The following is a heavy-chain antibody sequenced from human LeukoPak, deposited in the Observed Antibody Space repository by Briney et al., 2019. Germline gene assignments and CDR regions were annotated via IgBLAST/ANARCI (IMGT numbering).Heavy chain of an antibody. CDR2: ISSSSSTI. CDR3: ARDRYYDSSGYNFDY. J-gene: IGHJ4*02. D-gene: IGHD3-22*01. V-gene: IGHV3-48*04. Sequence: GGSLRLSCAASGFTFSSYSMNWVRQAPGKGLEWVSYISSSSSTIYYADSVKGRFTVSRDNAKNSLYLQMNSLRAEDTAVYYCARDRYYDSSGYNFDYWGQGTLVTVSS. CDR1: GFTFSSYS.